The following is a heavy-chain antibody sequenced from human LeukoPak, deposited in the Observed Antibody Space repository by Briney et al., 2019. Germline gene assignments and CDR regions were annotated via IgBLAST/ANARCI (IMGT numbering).Heavy chain of an antibody. CDR3: ARGSNSSSGYYYAPYFDD. Sequence: ASVKVSCKASGGTFSSYAISWVRQAPGQGLEWIGGIIPIFGTANYAQKFQGRVTITADESTSTAYMELSSLRSEDTAVYYCARGSNSSSGYYYAPYFDDWGQGTLVTVSS. J-gene: IGHJ4*02. CDR1: GGTFSSYA. CDR2: IIPIFGTA. V-gene: IGHV1-69*13. D-gene: IGHD3-22*01.